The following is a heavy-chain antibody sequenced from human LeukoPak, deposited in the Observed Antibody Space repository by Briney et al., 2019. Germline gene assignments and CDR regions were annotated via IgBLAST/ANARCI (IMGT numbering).Heavy chain of an antibody. Sequence: GGSLRLSCAASGFTFDDYAMHWVRQAPGKGLEWVSGISWNSGSIGYADSVKGRFTISRDNAKNSLYLQMNSLRAEDTALYYCAKGQTYYDYVWGSYRQPFDYWGQGTLVTVSS. V-gene: IGHV3-9*01. CDR2: ISWNSGSI. D-gene: IGHD3-16*02. CDR3: AKGQTYYDYVWGSYRQPFDY. J-gene: IGHJ4*02. CDR1: GFTFDDYA.